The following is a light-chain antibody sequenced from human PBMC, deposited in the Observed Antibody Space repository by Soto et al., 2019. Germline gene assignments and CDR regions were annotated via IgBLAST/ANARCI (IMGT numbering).Light chain of an antibody. Sequence: IQLTQSPSSLSASVGDRVTLTCRASQGMSSYLAWYQQKPGKAPKLLIYVTSTLQTGVPSRFSGSRSGTEFTLTISSLQPDDFATYYCQHYNSYSRTFGQGTKVDIK. CDR3: QHYNSYSRT. CDR1: QGMSSY. J-gene: IGKJ1*01. V-gene: IGKV1-9*01. CDR2: VTS.